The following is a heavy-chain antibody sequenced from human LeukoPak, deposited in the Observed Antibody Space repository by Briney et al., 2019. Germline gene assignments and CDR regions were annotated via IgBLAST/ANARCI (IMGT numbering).Heavy chain of an antibody. D-gene: IGHD5-24*01. V-gene: IGHV4-39*07. CDR2: IYYSGST. CDR3: ARGGRRDGYNQGRWQAFDI. Sequence: SETLSLTCSVSGGSINSRPYYWGWIRQPPGKGLEWIGNIYYSGSTYYNPSLKSRVTISVDTSKNQFSLKLSSVTAADTAVYYCARGGRRDGYNQGRWQAFDIWGQGTMVTVSS. J-gene: IGHJ3*02. CDR1: GGSINSRPYY.